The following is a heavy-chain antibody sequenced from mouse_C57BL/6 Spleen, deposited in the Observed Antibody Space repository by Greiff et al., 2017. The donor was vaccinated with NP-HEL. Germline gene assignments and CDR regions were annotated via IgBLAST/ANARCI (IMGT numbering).Heavy chain of an antibody. J-gene: IGHJ2*01. CDR1: GYTFTSYW. CDR2: IDPSDSET. D-gene: IGHD2-1*01. V-gene: IGHV1-52*01. Sequence: QVQLQQPGAELVRPGSSVKLSCKASGYTFTSYWMHWVKQRPIQGLEWIGNIDPSDSETHYNQKFKDKATLTVDKSSSTAYMQLSSLTSEDSAVYYCATHYGNYGFDYWGQGTTLTVSS. CDR3: ATHYGNYGFDY.